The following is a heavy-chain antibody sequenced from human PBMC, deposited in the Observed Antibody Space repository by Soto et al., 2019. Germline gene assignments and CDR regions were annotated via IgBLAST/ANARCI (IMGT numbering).Heavy chain of an antibody. Sequence: SETLSLTCAVYAGSFSHYYWNWIRQSPGKGLEWIGKIKHSGSSNYNPSLRSRVSISVDMSKNQFSLRLTSVTAADTAVYYCARVGSSDWQVALDIWGQGTMVT. D-gene: IGHD6-19*01. CDR3: ARVGSSDWQVALDI. CDR1: AGSFSHYY. CDR2: IKHSGSS. J-gene: IGHJ3*02. V-gene: IGHV4-34*01.